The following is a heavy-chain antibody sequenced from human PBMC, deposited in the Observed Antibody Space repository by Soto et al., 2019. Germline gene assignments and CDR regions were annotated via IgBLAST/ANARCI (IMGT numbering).Heavy chain of an antibody. D-gene: IGHD6-6*01. V-gene: IGHV3-23*01. CDR1: GFTFSSYA. Sequence: GGSLRLSCAASGFTFSSYAMSWVRQAPGKGLEWVSAISGSGGSTYYADSVKGRFTISRDNSKNTLYLQMNSLRAEDTAVYYCAGTAARSSYYYYGMDVWGQGTTVTVSS. CDR2: ISGSGGST. CDR3: AGTAARSSYYYYGMDV. J-gene: IGHJ6*02.